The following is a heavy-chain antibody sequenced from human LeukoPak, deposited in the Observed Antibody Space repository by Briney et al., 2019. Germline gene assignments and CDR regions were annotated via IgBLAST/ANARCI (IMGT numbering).Heavy chain of an antibody. J-gene: IGHJ6*02. CDR2: IYSGGST. CDR3: ARDGRYCIITSCYGYYGMDV. D-gene: IGHD2-2*01. Sequence: GASLRLSCAASGFTVSSNYMSWVRQAPGKGLEWVSVIYSGGSTYYADSVKGRFTISRQNSKNTLDLQMNSLRPEDTAVYYCARDGRYCIITSCYGYYGMDVWGQGTTVTVSS. V-gene: IGHV3-53*04. CDR1: GFTVSSNY.